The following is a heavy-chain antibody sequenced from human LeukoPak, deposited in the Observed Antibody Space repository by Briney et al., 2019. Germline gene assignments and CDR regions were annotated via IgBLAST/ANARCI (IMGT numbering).Heavy chain of an antibody. CDR2: ISGSGGST. J-gene: IGHJ4*02. CDR3: AKDLKYQLLSPYYFDY. D-gene: IGHD2-2*01. CDR1: GFTFSDYY. Sequence: GGSLRLSCAASGFTFSDYYMSWVRQAPGKGLEWVSAISGSGGSTYYADSVKGRFTISRDNSKNTLYLQMNSLRAEDTAVYYCAKDLKYQLLSPYYFDYWGQGTLVTVSS. V-gene: IGHV3-23*01.